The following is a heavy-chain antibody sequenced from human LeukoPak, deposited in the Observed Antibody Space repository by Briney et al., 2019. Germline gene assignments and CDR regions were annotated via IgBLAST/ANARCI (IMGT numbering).Heavy chain of an antibody. J-gene: IGHJ4*02. CDR3: ARARIAAPLLDY. CDR1: GFTFNTYW. V-gene: IGHV3-74*01. Sequence: GGSLRLSCVVSGFTFNTYWMHWVRQAPGTGLVWVAHINRDGSSTSYADSVKGRFTVSRDNAKNSLYLQMNSLRVEDTAVYFCARARIAAPLLDYWGQGSLVTVS. D-gene: IGHD6-13*01. CDR2: INRDGSST.